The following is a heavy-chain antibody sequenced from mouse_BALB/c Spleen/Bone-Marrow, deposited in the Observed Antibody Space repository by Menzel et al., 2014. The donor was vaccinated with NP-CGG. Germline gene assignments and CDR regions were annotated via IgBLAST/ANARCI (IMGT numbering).Heavy chain of an antibody. CDR3: ARDDYAY. D-gene: IGHD2-4*01. J-gene: IGHJ3*01. V-gene: IGHV1-7*01. CDR1: GHTFTSYW. Sequence: VKLQESGAELAKPGASVKMSSKASGHTFTSYWMHWVKQRPGQGLEWIGYIYPSTGYTEHNQKFKDKAIMTADKSSSTAYMQLSSLTSEDSAVYYCARDDYAYWGQWTLVTVSA. CDR2: IYPSTGYT.